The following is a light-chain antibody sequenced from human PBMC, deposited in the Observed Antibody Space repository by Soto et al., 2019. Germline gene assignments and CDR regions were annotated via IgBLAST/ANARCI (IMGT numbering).Light chain of an antibody. Sequence: QAVVTQPPSASGTPGQRVTISCSGSSSNIGSNTVNWYQQLPGTAPKLLIYSNNQRPSGVPDRFSGSKSGTSASLAISGLQPEDEADYYCAAWDDSLNVVVFGGGTKVTVL. CDR2: SNN. CDR1: SSNIGSNT. J-gene: IGLJ2*01. V-gene: IGLV1-44*01. CDR3: AAWDDSLNVVV.